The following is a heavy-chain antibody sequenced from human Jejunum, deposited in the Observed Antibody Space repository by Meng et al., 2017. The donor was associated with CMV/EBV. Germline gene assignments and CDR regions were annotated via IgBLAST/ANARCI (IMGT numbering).Heavy chain of an antibody. D-gene: IGHD6-13*01. Sequence: VIFSRYSVKWVRQAPGQGLEWMGGVIPGSGTANYAQRFQGRVSIITDESTSTSYMELNSLRSEDTAVYYCVRGGDSHIWYYYLDFWGQGTLVTVSS. V-gene: IGHV1-69*05. CDR2: VIPGSGTA. J-gene: IGHJ4*02. CDR3: VRGGDSHIWYYYLDF. CDR1: VIFSRYS.